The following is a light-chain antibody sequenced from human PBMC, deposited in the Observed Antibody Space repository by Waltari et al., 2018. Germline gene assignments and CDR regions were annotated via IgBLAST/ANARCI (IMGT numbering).Light chain of an antibody. V-gene: IGKV3-20*01. CDR1: QSIASNS. CDR3: QQYRFPPIT. Sequence: IVLTQLPDTLSLSPGERATLSCKASQSIASNSLAWYQQTPGQAPRLLIYGAFTRATGIPDRFSGDGSGTDFTLTISRLEPEDFAVYYCQQYRFPPITFGQGTRLDIK. CDR2: GAF. J-gene: IGKJ5*01.